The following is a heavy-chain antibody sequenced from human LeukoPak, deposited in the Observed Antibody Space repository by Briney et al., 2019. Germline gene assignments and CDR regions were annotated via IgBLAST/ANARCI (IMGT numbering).Heavy chain of an antibody. D-gene: IGHD5-24*01. V-gene: IGHV1-8*03. CDR1: GYTFTSYD. Sequence: GASVKVSCKASGYTFTSYDINWVLQATGQGLEWMGWMNPNSGNTGYAQKFQGRVTITRNTSISTAYMELSSLRSEDTAVYYCARGATTADAFDIWGQGTMVTVSS. CDR2: MNPNSGNT. J-gene: IGHJ3*02. CDR3: ARGATTADAFDI.